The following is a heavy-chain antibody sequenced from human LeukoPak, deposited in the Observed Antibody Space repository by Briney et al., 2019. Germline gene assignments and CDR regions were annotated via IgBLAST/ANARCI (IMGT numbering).Heavy chain of an antibody. CDR2: IYTGGST. J-gene: IGHJ4*02. Sequence: QSGWLLRFSAGSGFLIVSSAYMSWVHQAPGKGVGWVSLIYTGGSTYYADSVKGRFTISRDNSKNTLYLQMDSLRPEDSAVYHCSSRPPGIVDYPYFDFWGQGTLVTVSS. CDR3: SSRPPGIVDYPYFDF. V-gene: IGHV3-66*02. CDR1: FLIVSSAY. D-gene: IGHD3-16*02.